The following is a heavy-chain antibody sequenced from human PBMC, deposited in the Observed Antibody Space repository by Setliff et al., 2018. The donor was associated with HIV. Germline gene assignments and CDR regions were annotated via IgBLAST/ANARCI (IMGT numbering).Heavy chain of an antibody. J-gene: IGHJ4*02. CDR1: GFTFRSYA. D-gene: IGHD3-9*01. V-gene: IGHV3-30*04. CDR2: LLYDGSDD. CDR3: AREDVMTGYSFDS. Sequence: PGGSLRLSCAASGFTFRSYAMHWVRQAPGKGLEWVAKLLYDGSDDFYSDSVKGRFTISRDNSNNTLFLQMNSLRPEDTAVYYCAREDVMTGYSFDSWGQGTLVTVSS.